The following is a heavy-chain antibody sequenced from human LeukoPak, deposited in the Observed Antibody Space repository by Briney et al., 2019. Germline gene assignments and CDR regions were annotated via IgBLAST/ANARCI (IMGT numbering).Heavy chain of an antibody. CDR1: GFTSSSYA. CDR2: ISGSGGST. J-gene: IGHJ4*02. Sequence: GGSLRLSCAASGFTSSSYAMSWVRQAPGKGLEWVSAISGSGGSTYYADSVKGRFTISRDNSKNTLYLQMNSLRAEDTAVYYCAKDRPNYYDSSGHYYRRNGDYWGQGTLVTVSS. CDR3: AKDRPNYYDSSGHYYRRNGDY. D-gene: IGHD3-22*01. V-gene: IGHV3-23*01.